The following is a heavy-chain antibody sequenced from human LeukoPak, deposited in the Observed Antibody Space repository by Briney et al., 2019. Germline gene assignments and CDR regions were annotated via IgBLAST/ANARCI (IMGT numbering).Heavy chain of an antibody. CDR3: VGQDGMDV. J-gene: IGHJ6*02. CDR2: INHSGST. CDR1: GGSFSGYY. V-gene: IGHV4-34*01. Sequence: SETLSLTCAVYGGSFSGYYWSWIRQPPGKGLEWIGEINHSGSTNYNPSLKSRVTISVDTSKNQFSLKLSSVTAADTAVYYCVGQDGMDVWGQGTTVTVSS.